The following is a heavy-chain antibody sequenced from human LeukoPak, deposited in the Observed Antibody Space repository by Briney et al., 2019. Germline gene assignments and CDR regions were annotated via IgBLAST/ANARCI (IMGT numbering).Heavy chain of an antibody. J-gene: IGHJ5*02. CDR3: ARSSPLAYCGGDCYPA. CDR2: INHNGNVN. Sequence: GGSLRLSCAASGFTFSSYWMNWARQAPGKGLEWVASINHNGNVNYYVDSVKGRFTISRDNAKNSLYLQMSNLRAEDTAVYYCARSSPLAYCGGDCYPAWGQGTLVTVSS. V-gene: IGHV3-7*03. CDR1: GFTFSSYW. D-gene: IGHD2-21*02.